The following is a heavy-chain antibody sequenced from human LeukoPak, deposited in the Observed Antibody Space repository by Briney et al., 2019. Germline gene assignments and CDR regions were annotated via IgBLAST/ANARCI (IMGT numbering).Heavy chain of an antibody. Sequence: PGGSLRLSCAPSGFTFSSYSMNWVRQAPGKGLGWVSYISSSRSYIYYADSVKGRFTISRDNAKNSLYLQMSSLRVEDTAVYYCAREHSGGGNYYDSSGYYRSFDYWGQGTPVTVSS. V-gene: IGHV3-21*01. CDR2: ISSSRSYI. D-gene: IGHD3-22*01. CDR1: GFTFSSYS. CDR3: AREHSGGGNYYDSSGYYRSFDY. J-gene: IGHJ4*02.